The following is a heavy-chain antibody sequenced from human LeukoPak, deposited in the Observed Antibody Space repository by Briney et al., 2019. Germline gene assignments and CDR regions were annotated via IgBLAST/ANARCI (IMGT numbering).Heavy chain of an antibody. CDR1: GGSISSYY. D-gene: IGHD2-15*01. V-gene: IGHV4-4*07. Sequence: PSETLSLTCTVSGGSISSYYWSWIRQPAGKGLEWIGRIYTSGSTNYNPSLKSRVTMSVDTSKNQFSLKLSSVTAADTAVYYCARGLGYCSGGSCYFGAFDIWGQGTMVTVFS. CDR2: IYTSGST. CDR3: ARGLGYCSGGSCYFGAFDI. J-gene: IGHJ3*02.